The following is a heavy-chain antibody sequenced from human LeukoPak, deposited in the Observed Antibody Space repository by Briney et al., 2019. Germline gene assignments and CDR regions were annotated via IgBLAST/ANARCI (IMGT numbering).Heavy chain of an antibody. CDR1: GFTFSSYA. CDR2: IKQDGSEK. V-gene: IGHV3-7*01. D-gene: IGHD1-26*01. J-gene: IGHJ4*02. CDR3: AKVRSGSYLFDY. Sequence: GGSLRLSCAASGFTFSSYAMHWVRQAPGKGLEWVANIKQDGSEKYYVDSVKGRFTISRDNSKNTLYLQMNSLRAEDMAVYYCAKVRSGSYLFDYWGQGTLVTVSS.